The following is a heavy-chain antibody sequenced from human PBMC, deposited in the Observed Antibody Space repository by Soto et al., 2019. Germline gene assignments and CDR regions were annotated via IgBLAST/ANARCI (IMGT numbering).Heavy chain of an antibody. CDR2: MNPNTGHS. CDR1: GYTFTSYD. Sequence: QVQLVQSGAEVRKPGASVKVSCEASGYTFTSYDIYWVRQASGQGLAWMGWMNPNTGHSGYAPKFQGRVTMTRDTCISTAQMEVSSMRSEDTAVYTCARRAETNGWNGFGADKYYFDFWGQGTLVTVSS. CDR3: ARRAETNGWNGFGADKYYFDF. V-gene: IGHV1-8*01. D-gene: IGHD1-1*01. J-gene: IGHJ4*02.